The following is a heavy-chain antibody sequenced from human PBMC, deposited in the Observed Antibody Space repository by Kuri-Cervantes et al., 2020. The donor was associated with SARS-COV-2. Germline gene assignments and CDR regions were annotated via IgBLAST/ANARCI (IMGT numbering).Heavy chain of an antibody. CDR2: ISGSGSYI. Sequence: LSLTCAASGFSLSRYTMNWVRQAPGKALEWVSSISGSGSYIYYADSVKGRFTISKESGENSLYLHMNSLRGDDTAVYCCARVAGEGPIYYYYMDVWGKGTTVNVSS. CDR3: ARVAGEGPIYYYYMDV. J-gene: IGHJ6*03. V-gene: IGHV3-21*01. CDR1: GFSLSRYT. D-gene: IGHD2-21*01.